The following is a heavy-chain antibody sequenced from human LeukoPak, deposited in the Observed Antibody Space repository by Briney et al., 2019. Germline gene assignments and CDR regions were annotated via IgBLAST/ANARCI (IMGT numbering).Heavy chain of an antibody. CDR3: TREYSRTAFDI. V-gene: IGHV4-59*01. D-gene: IGHD6-13*01. CDR2: IYYSGST. CDR1: GGSISSYY. J-gene: IGHJ3*02. Sequence: SETLSLTCTVSGGSISSYYWSWVRQPPGKGLEWIGYIYYSGSTNYNASLKSRVTISVDTSKNQFSLKLSSVTAADTAVYYCTREYSRTAFDIWGQGTMVTVSS.